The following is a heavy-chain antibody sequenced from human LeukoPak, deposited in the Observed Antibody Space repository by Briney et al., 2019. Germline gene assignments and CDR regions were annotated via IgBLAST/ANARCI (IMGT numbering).Heavy chain of an antibody. V-gene: IGHV1-18*01. D-gene: IGHD6-13*01. CDR1: GYTLSDYG. CDR3: ARVGSSGEFDL. J-gene: IGHJ5*02. Sequence: GASVKVSCKSSGYTLSDYGFTWVRQAPGQGLEWMGWISGLNGKTNYAVRVQDRLTLTTDTSTNTTTLDLRGLRPDDTAMYYCARVGSSGEFDLWGQRTLLTVSS. CDR2: ISGLNGKT.